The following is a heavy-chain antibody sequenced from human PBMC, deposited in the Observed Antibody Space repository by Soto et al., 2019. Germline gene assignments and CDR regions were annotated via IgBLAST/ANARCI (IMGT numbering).Heavy chain of an antibody. D-gene: IGHD3-22*01. CDR1: GYSFTSYW. Sequence: GESLKISCKGSGYSFTSYWIGWVRQMPGKGLEWMGIIYPGDSDTRYSPSFQGQVTISADKSISTAYLQWSSLKASDTAMCYCARRASYDSSGYYLYYFDYWGQGTLVTVSS. J-gene: IGHJ4*02. CDR2: IYPGDSDT. V-gene: IGHV5-51*01. CDR3: ARRASYDSSGYYLYYFDY.